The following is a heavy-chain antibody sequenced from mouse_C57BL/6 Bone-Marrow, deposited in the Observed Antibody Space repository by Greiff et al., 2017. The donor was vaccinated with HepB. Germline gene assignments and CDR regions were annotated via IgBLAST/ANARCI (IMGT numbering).Heavy chain of an antibody. Sequence: DVMLVESGGGLVKPGGSLKLSCAASGFTFSSYAMSWVRQTPEKRLEWVATISDGGSYTYYPDNVKGRFTISRDNAKNNRYLQMSHLKAEDTAMYYCASTPITTVVYFDYWGQGTTLTVSS. CDR1: GFTFSSYA. CDR2: ISDGGSYT. J-gene: IGHJ2*01. D-gene: IGHD1-1*01. V-gene: IGHV5-4*03. CDR3: ASTPITTVVYFDY.